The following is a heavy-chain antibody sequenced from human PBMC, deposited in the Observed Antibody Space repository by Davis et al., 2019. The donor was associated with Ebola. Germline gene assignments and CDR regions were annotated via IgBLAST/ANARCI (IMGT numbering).Heavy chain of an antibody. J-gene: IGHJ6*02. CDR3: ARSSMTTAPYYYYGMDV. CDR1: GFSLSTSGVG. Sequence: SGPTLVKPTQTLTLTCTFSGFSLSTSGVGVGWIRQPPGKALEWLALIYWDDDKRYSPSLKSRLTITKDTSKNQVVLTMTNMDPVDTATYYCARSSMTTAPYYYYGMDVWGQGTTVTVSS. CDR2: IYWDDDK. V-gene: IGHV2-5*02. D-gene: IGHD4-11*01.